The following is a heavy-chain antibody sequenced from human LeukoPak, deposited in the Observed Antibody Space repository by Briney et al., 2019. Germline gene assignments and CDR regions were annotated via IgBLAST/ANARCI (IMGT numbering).Heavy chain of an antibody. CDR2: ISAYNGNT. CDR1: GYTFTSYG. D-gene: IGHD3-10*01. CDR3: ARFFRSYYYGSGNDY. Sequence: ASVKVSCKASGYTFTSYGISWVRQAPGQGLEWMGWISAYNGNTNYAQKLQGRVTMTTDTSTSTAYMELRSLISDDTAVYYCARFFRSYYYGSGNDYWGQGTLVTVS. J-gene: IGHJ4*02. V-gene: IGHV1-18*01.